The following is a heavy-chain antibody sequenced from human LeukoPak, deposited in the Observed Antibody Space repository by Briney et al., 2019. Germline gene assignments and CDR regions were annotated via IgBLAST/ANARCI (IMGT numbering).Heavy chain of an antibody. CDR2: MHPNSGDT. CDR1: GYTFSTYA. D-gene: IGHD1-14*01. CDR3: TRGPRNDP. V-gene: IGHV1-8*01. Sequence: ASVKVSCKTSGYTFSTYAINWVRQAAGQGLEWMGWMHPNSGDTDYAQKFQGRVTMSRDTSINTVYMELSSLRSEDTAVYYCTRGPRNDPWGQGTLVTVSS. J-gene: IGHJ5*02.